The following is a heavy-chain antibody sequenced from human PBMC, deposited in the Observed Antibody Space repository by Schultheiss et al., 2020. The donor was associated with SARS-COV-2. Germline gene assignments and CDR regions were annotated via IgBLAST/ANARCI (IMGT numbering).Heavy chain of an antibody. Sequence: GGSLRLSCAASGFTFSSYAMSWVRQAPGKGLEWVSAISDSGGNTYYADSVKGRFTISRDNSKNTLYLQMNSLRDEDTAVYYCAKAPIYSSGWYFDYWGQGTLVTVSS. D-gene: IGHD6-19*01. CDR2: ISDSGGNT. CDR3: AKAPIYSSGWYFDY. V-gene: IGHV3-23*01. J-gene: IGHJ4*02. CDR1: GFTFSSYA.